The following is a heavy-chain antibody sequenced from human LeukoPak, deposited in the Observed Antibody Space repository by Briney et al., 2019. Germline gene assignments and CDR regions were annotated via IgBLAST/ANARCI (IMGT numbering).Heavy chain of an antibody. CDR3: AKVTGGDMITYGGLDY. D-gene: IGHD3-16*01. CDR2: IIGSGDTT. CDR1: GFTFSGYA. J-gene: IGHJ4*02. V-gene: IGHV3-23*01. Sequence: GGSLRLSCAASGFTFSGYAMSWVRQAPGKGLEWASAIIGSGDTTYYAASVKGRLTISRDNSKNTLYLQMNSLRAEDTAVYYCAKVTGGDMITYGGLDYWGREPWSPSP.